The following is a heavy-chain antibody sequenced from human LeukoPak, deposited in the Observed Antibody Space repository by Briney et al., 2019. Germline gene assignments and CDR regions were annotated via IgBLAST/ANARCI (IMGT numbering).Heavy chain of an antibody. V-gene: IGHV4-59*08. J-gene: IGHJ4*02. CDR3: ARAAGSIAARGHFDY. CDR1: GGSISSYY. Sequence: PSETLSLTCTVSGGSISSYYWSWIRQPPGKGLEWIGYIYYSGSTNYNPSLKSRVTISVDTSKNQFSLKLSSVTAADTAVYYCARAAGSIAARGHFDYWGQGTLVTVSS. D-gene: IGHD6-6*01. CDR2: IYYSGST.